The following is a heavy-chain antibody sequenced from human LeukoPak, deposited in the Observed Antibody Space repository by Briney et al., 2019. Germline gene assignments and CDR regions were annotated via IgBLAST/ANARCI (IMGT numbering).Heavy chain of an antibody. CDR2: ISAYNGNT. Sequence: ASVKVSRKASGYTFTSYGISWVRQAPGQGLEWMGWISAYNGNTNYAQKLQGRVTMTTDTSTSTAYMELRSLRSDDTAVYYCARDRDLGLSFDYWGQGTLVTVSS. CDR1: GYTFTSYG. D-gene: IGHD3-10*01. V-gene: IGHV1-18*01. J-gene: IGHJ4*02. CDR3: ARDRDLGLSFDY.